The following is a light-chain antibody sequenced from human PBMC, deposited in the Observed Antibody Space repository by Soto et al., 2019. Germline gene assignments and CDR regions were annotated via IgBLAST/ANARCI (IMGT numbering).Light chain of an antibody. V-gene: IGLV2-14*01. CDR2: EVS. J-gene: IGLJ3*02. CDR3: SSYAATSTHV. Sequence: QSALTQPASVSGSPGQSITMSCTGSSSDIGTYNFVSWYQQHADKAPRLILYEVSNRPSGVSSRFSGSKSGNSASLTISGLQPEDEAHYFCSSYAATSTHVFGGGTKLTVL. CDR1: SSDIGTYNF.